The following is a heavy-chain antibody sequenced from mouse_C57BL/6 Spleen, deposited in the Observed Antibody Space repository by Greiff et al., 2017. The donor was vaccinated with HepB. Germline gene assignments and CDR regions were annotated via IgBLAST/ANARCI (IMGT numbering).Heavy chain of an antibody. CDR2: IDPSDSYT. CDR3: GTVDY. J-gene: IGHJ2*01. D-gene: IGHD3-3*01. Sequence: VQLQQPGAELVMPGASVKLSCKASGYTFTSYWMHWVKQRPGQGLEWIGEIDPSDSYTNFNQKFKGKSTLTVDKSSSTAYMQLSSLTSEDSAVYYCGTVDYWGQGTTLTVSS. CDR1: GYTFTSYW. V-gene: IGHV1-69*01.